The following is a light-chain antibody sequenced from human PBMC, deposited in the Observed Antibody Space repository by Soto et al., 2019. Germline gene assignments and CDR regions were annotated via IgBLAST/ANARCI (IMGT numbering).Light chain of an antibody. CDR2: AAS. Sequence: DIVLTQFPGTLSLSTGERATLSCRASQSVSSKYLAWYQQKPGQAPRFLIYAASSRATGIPDRFSGSGSGTDFTLTISRLEPEDFAVYYCQHYGSSPPITFGQGTRWRL. V-gene: IGKV3-20*01. CDR1: QSVSSKY. CDR3: QHYGSSPPIT. J-gene: IGKJ5*01.